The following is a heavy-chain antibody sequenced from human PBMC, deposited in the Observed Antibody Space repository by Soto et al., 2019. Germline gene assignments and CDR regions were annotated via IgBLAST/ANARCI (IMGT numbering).Heavy chain of an antibody. V-gene: IGHV3-21*06. CDR2: ISSTTNYI. CDR1: GFTFTRYS. CDR3: ARESEDLTSNFDY. Sequence: GGSLRLSCAASGFTFTRYSMNWVRQAPGKGLEWVSSISSTTNYIYYGDSMKGRFTISRDNAKNPLYLEMNSLRAGDTAVYYCARESEDLTSNFDYWGQGTLVTVSS. J-gene: IGHJ4*02.